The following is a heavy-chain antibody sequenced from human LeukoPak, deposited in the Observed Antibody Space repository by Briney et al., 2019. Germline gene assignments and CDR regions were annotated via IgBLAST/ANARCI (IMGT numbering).Heavy chain of an antibody. V-gene: IGHV4-59*01. CDR2: IDYRGST. CDR1: GGSISTYY. D-gene: IGHD5-18*01. J-gene: IGHJ3*02. CDR3: ARSRSGYSYDHAAFEI. Sequence: SETQSLTCTVSGGSISTYYWSWIRQSPGKGLEWIAYIDYRGSTTYNPSLRSRVTISVDTSRNQFSLKLSSVTAADTAVYYCARSRSGYSYDHAAFEIWGQGTLVTVSS.